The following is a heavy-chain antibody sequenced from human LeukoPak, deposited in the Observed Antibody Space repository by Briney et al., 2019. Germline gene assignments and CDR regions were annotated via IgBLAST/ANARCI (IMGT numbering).Heavy chain of an antibody. V-gene: IGHV3-30*18. Sequence: PGGSLRLSCEASGFILSHYGIHWVRQAPGKGLEWVAVISYDGSKKYYADSVEGRFTISRDNSKNTVYLQMNSLRAEDTAVYYCVKEGRDTTFGVLVPFDYWGQGALVIVSS. D-gene: IGHD3-3*01. CDR2: ISYDGSKK. CDR3: VKEGRDTTFGVLVPFDY. J-gene: IGHJ4*02. CDR1: GFILSHYG.